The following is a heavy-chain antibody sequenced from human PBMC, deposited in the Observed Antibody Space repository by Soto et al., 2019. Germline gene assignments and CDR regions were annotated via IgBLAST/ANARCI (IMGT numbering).Heavy chain of an antibody. Sequence: GASVKVSCKASGGTFSSYAISWVRQAPGQGLEWMGGIIPIFGTANYAQKFQGRVTITADESTSTAYMELSSLRSEDTAVYYCARDRSDIVVVPAADNFYYYYGMDVWGQGTTVTV. CDR3: ARDRSDIVVVPAADNFYYYYGMDV. D-gene: IGHD2-2*01. CDR2: IIPIFGTA. CDR1: GGTFSSYA. V-gene: IGHV1-69*13. J-gene: IGHJ6*02.